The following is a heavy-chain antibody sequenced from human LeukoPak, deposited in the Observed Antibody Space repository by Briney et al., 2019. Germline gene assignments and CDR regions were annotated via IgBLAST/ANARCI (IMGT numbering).Heavy chain of an antibody. CDR3: ARDSYQDYYGRFDP. CDR1: GFSFSNHG. J-gene: IGHJ5*02. CDR2: IWDDGNNK. V-gene: IGHV3-33*01. Sequence: GGSLRLSCAASGFSFSNHGMHWVRQAPGKRLEWVAVIWDDGNNKRYANSVNGRFTVSRDNSENTLYLQMNGLTAEDTAMYYCARDSYQDYYGRFDPWGQGTLVIVSS. D-gene: IGHD3-10*01.